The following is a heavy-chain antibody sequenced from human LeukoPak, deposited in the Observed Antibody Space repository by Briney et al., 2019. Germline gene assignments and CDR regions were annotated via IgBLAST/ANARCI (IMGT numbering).Heavy chain of an antibody. V-gene: IGHV4-34*01. CDR1: GGSFSGYY. D-gene: IGHD1-26*01. J-gene: IGHJ5*02. CDR3: ARGGGSYPRAFDP. Sequence: SETLSLTCAVYGGSFSGYYWSWIRQPPGKGLEWIGEINHSGSTNYNPSLKSRVTISVDTSKNQFSLKLSSVTAADTAVYYCARGGGSYPRAFDPWGQGTLVTVSS. CDR2: INHSGST.